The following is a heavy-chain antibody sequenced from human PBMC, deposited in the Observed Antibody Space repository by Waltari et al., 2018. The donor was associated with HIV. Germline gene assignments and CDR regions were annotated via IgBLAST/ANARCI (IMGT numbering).Heavy chain of an antibody. V-gene: IGHV4-39*01. CDR2: ISSTGHT. Sequence: QLQLQESGTGLVRPSETLSLTCTVSGDHITPTAYSWGWIRQSPGELLEWIGSISSTGHTYFDPFLKSRIILSVDTSRNQFSLTLRSVTAADTARYYCARQSWTAGNNHFDPWGQGILVTVSS. CDR3: ARQSWTAGNNHFDP. J-gene: IGHJ5*02. CDR1: GDHITPTAYS. D-gene: IGHD2-21*02.